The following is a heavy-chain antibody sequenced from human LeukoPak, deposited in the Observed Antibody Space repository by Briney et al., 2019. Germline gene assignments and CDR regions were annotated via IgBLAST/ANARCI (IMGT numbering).Heavy chain of an antibody. J-gene: IGHJ4*02. CDR1: GGSISSSSYY. D-gene: IGHD6-13*01. CDR2: IYYSGST. CDR3: ASDRDIAAAGYFDY. V-gene: IGHV4-39*07. Sequence: SETLSLTCTVSGGSISSSSYYWGWIRQPPGKGLEWIGSIYYSGSTYYNPSLKSQVSISVDTSKNQFSLKLSSVTAADTAVYYCASDRDIAAAGYFDYWGQGPLVTVSS.